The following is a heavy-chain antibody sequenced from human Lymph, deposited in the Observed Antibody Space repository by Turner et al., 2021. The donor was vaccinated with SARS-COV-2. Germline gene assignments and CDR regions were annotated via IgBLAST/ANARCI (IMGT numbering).Heavy chain of an antibody. D-gene: IGHD2-15*01. J-gene: IGHJ4*02. CDR1: GFTFRTYG. Sequence: QVQLVESGGGVVQPGRSLRLSCAASGFTFRTYGMHWGRQSPGKGLEWVAVISYDGSNKYYADSVKGRFTISRDNSKNTLYLQMNSLRAEDTAVYYCAKMGGVYCSGGNCYSGRLDYWGQGTLVTVSS. CDR2: ISYDGSNK. V-gene: IGHV3-30*18. CDR3: AKMGGVYCSGGNCYSGRLDY.